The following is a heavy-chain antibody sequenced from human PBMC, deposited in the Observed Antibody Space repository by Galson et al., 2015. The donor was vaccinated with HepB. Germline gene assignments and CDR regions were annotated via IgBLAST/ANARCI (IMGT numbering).Heavy chain of an antibody. CDR1: GYTFTSYY. Sequence: SVKVSCKASGYTFTSYYMHWVRQAPGQGLEWMGIINPSGGSTSYAQKLQGRVAMTRDTSTSTVYMELSSLRSEDTAVYYCARGYSSGWYARYWGQGTLVTVSS. CDR3: ARGYSSGWYARY. CDR2: INPSGGST. D-gene: IGHD6-19*01. V-gene: IGHV1-46*04. J-gene: IGHJ4*02.